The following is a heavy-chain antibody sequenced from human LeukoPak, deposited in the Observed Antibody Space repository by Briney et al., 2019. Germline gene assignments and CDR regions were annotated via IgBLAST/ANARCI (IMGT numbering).Heavy chain of an antibody. CDR3: ARADLEWYLDL. Sequence: PGESLRLSCTGSGFMFNAYWMSWVRKAPGMGLEWVGKIRQDGGEIFYVDSVRGRFTTSRGNAKNSVYLQLNSLRAEDTAVYYCARADLEWYLDLWGRGTLVTVSS. CDR2: IRQDGGEI. V-gene: IGHV3-7*01. CDR1: GFMFNAYW. J-gene: IGHJ2*01.